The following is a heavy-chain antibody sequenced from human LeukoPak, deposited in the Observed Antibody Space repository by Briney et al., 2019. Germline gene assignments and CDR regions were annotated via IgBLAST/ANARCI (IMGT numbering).Heavy chain of an antibody. V-gene: IGHV3-21*01. J-gene: IGHJ3*02. Sequence: PGGSLRLSCAASGFTFSSYSMNWVRQAPGKGLEWVSSISSSSSYIYYADSVKGRFTISRDNAKNSLYLQTNSLRAEDTAVYYCAAGSSPDAFDIWGQGTMVTVSS. CDR2: ISSSSSYI. CDR3: AAGSSPDAFDI. D-gene: IGHD6-6*01. CDR1: GFTFSSYS.